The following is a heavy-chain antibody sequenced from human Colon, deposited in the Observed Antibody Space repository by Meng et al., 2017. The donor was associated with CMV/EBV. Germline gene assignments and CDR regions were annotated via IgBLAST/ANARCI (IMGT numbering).Heavy chain of an antibody. CDR1: GFTFRSYG. J-gene: IGHJ6*02. D-gene: IGHD1-26*01. V-gene: IGHV3-30*02. CDR2: IHYEGTNK. CDR3: ARDGQEWELLQYYYGMDV. Sequence: GGSLRLSCATSGFTFRSYGMHWVRQAPGKGLEWVAFIHYEGTNKYYADSVKGRFTISRDNSKTTLYLQMNSLRGEDTAVYYCARDGQEWELLQYYYGMDVWGQGTTVTVSS.